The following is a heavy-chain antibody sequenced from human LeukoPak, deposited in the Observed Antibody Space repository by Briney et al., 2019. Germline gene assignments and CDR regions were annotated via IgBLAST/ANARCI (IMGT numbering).Heavy chain of an antibody. J-gene: IGHJ4*02. V-gene: IGHV3-48*03. Sequence: GGSLRLSCAASGFTFSSYEMNWVRQAPGKGLEWVSYISSSGRTIYYADSVKGRFTFSRDNAKNSLYLQMNSLRAEDTAVYYCARSRGGSGSYWVRPFDYWGQGTLVTVSS. CDR1: GFTFSSYE. D-gene: IGHD3-10*01. CDR2: ISSSGRTI. CDR3: ARSRGGSGSYWVRPFDY.